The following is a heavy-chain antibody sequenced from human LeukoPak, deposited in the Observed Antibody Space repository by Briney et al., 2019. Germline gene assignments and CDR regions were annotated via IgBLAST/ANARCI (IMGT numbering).Heavy chain of an antibody. CDR3: ARDAQYYYDSSGYINWFDP. J-gene: IGHJ5*02. CDR2: ISAYNGNT. Sequence: ASVKVSCKASGYTFTSYGISWVRQAPGQGLEWMGWISAYNGNTNYAQKLQGRVTTTTDTSTSTAYMELRSLRSDDTAVYYCARDAQYYYDSSGYINWFDPWGQGTLVTVSS. V-gene: IGHV1-18*01. D-gene: IGHD3-22*01. CDR1: GYTFTSYG.